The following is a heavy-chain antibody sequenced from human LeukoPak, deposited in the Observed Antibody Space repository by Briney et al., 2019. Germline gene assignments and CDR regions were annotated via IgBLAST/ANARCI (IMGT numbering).Heavy chain of an antibody. CDR1: GGSFSGYY. Sequence: PSETLSLTCAVYGGSFSGYYWSWIRQPPGKGLEWIGEINHSGSTNYNPSLKSRVTISVDTSKNQFSLKLSSVTAADTAVYYCERALRTGYSSSYKARNYFDYWGQGTLVTVSS. CDR2: INHSGST. V-gene: IGHV4-34*01. D-gene: IGHD6-13*01. J-gene: IGHJ4*02. CDR3: ERALRTGYSSSYKARNYFDY.